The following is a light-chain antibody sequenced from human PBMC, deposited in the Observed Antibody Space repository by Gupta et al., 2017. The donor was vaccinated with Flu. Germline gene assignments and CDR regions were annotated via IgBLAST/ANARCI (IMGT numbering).Light chain of an antibody. J-gene: IGLJ2*01. V-gene: IGLV1-51*01. CDR3: AASDSGLSAGV. CDR1: TSNIETHD. Sequence: QSVLTQPPSISAAPRQRVTISCSGTTSNIETHDVSWYQQFPGAAPKLLIYDDEERPSGIPDRFSGSKSGTSATLAITGLQNGDEADYFCAASDSGLSAGVFGGGTKVTVL. CDR2: DDE.